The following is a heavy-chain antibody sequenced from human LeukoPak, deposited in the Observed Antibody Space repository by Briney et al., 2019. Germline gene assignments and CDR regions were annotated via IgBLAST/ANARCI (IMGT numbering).Heavy chain of an antibody. Sequence: SETLSLTCSVSGGSISPYYWSWIRQPPGKGLEWIGYIYYSGSTNYNPSLKSRVTISVDTSKNQFSLKLSSVTAADTAVYYCARAASFLSSGWGMIDYWGQGTLVTVSS. V-gene: IGHV4-59*01. D-gene: IGHD6-19*01. J-gene: IGHJ4*02. CDR2: IYYSGST. CDR1: GGSISPYY. CDR3: ARAASFLSSGWGMIDY.